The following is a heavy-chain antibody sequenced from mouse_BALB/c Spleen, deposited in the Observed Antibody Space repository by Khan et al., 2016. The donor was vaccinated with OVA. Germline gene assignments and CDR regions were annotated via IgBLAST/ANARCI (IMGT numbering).Heavy chain of an antibody. CDR3: ARGNYYGYAMDY. D-gene: IGHD1-1*02. Sequence: EVQLQESGPGLVKPSQSLSLTCTVTGFPITSNYAWYWLRQFPGNKLEWMGYISYSGSTNYNPSLKSRITITRDTSKNQFFLQLNSATTEDTATYYCARGNYYGYAMDYWGQGTSITVSS. J-gene: IGHJ4*01. V-gene: IGHV3-2*02. CDR2: ISYSGST. CDR1: GFPITSNYA.